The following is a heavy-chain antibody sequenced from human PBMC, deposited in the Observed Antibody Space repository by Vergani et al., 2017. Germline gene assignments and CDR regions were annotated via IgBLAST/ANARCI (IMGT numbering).Heavy chain of an antibody. CDR3: AKDSVGDGYDGPGDYYYGMDV. V-gene: IGHV3-30*02. CDR1: GFTFSSYG. Sequence: QVQLVESGGGVVQPGGSLRLSCAASGFTFSSYGMHWVRQAPGKGLEWVAFIRYDGSNKYYADSVKGRFTISRDNSKNTLYLQMNSLRAEDTAVYYCAKDSVGDGYDGPGDYYYGMDVWGQGTTVTVSS. J-gene: IGHJ6*02. CDR2: IRYDGSNK. D-gene: IGHD5-12*01.